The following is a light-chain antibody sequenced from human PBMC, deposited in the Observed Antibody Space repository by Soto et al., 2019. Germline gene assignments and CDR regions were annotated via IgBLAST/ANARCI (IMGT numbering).Light chain of an antibody. V-gene: IGKV1-17*01. Sequence: DIKMTQSPSSLSAAVGDRVTITCRASQGIRNDLAWYQQKAGKAPKRLIYVASSLQSGVPSRFSGSGSGTEFTLKINSLQPEDFATYFCLQHDRYPLTFDQGTRLE. CDR2: VAS. CDR1: QGIRND. CDR3: LQHDRYPLT. J-gene: IGKJ5*01.